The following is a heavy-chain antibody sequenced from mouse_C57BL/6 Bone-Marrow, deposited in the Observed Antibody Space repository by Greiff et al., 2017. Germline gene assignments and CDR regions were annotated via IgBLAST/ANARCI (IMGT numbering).Heavy chain of an antibody. J-gene: IGHJ3*01. D-gene: IGHD2-4*01. CDR3: ARHNDYDLAWFAY. V-gene: IGHV2-6-1*01. Sequence: QVQLKESGPGLVAPSQSLSITCTVSGFSLTSYGVHWVRQPPGKGLEWLVVIWSDGSTTYNSALKSRLSISKDNSKSQVFLKMNSLQTDDTAMYYCARHNDYDLAWFAYWGQGTLVTVSA. CDR2: IWSDGST. CDR1: GFSLTSYG.